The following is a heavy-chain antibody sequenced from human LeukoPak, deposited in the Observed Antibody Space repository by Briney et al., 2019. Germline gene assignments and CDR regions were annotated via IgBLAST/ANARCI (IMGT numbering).Heavy chain of an antibody. V-gene: IGHV1-2*02. J-gene: IGHJ3*02. Sequence: ASVKVSFKASGYTFTGYYMHWVRQAPGQGLEWMGWINPNSGGTNYAQKFQGRVTMTRDTSISTAYMELSRLRSDDTAVYYCARSYHYYDSSGYSMGDTFEIWGQGTMVTVSS. CDR2: INPNSGGT. CDR3: ARSYHYYDSSGYSMGDTFEI. CDR1: GYTFTGYY. D-gene: IGHD3-22*01.